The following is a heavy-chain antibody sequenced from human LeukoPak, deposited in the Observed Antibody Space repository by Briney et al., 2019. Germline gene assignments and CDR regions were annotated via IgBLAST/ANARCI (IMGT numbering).Heavy chain of an antibody. D-gene: IGHD6-6*01. CDR2: IIPIFGTA. CDR1: GGTFSSYA. J-gene: IGHJ3*02. V-gene: IGHV1-69*13. CDR3: ARRGQLGDAEAFDI. Sequence: SVKVSCKASGGTFSSYAISWVRQAPGQGLEWMGGIIPIFGTANYAQKFQGRVTITADESTSTAYMELSSLRSGDTAVYYCARRGQLGDAEAFDIWGQGTMVTVSS.